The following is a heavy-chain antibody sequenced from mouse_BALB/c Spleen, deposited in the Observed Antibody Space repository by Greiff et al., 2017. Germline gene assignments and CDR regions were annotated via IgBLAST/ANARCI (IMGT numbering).Heavy chain of an antibody. CDR1: GFTFSDYY. CDR3: ARGGTTVLDY. Sequence: EVKLVESGGGLVKPGGSLKLSCAASGFTFSDYYMYWVRQTPEKRLEWVATISDGGSYTYYPDSVKGRFTISRDNAKNNLYLQMSSLKSEDTAMYYCARGGTTVLDYWGQGTTLTVSS. J-gene: IGHJ2*01. D-gene: IGHD1-1*01. V-gene: IGHV5-4*02. CDR2: ISDGGSYT.